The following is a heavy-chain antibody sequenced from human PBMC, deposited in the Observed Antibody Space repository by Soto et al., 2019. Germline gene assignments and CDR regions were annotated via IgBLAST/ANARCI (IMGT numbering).Heavy chain of an antibody. CDR2: ISYDGSNK. CDR3: AKPITMIVVGPFDY. Sequence: GGSLRLSCATSGFTFGSYGMHWVRQAPGKGLEWVAVISYDGSNKYYADSVKGRFTISRDNSKNTLYLQMNSLRAEDTAVYYCAKPITMIVVGPFDYWGQGTLVTVSS. CDR1: GFTFGSYG. J-gene: IGHJ4*02. D-gene: IGHD3-22*01. V-gene: IGHV3-30*18.